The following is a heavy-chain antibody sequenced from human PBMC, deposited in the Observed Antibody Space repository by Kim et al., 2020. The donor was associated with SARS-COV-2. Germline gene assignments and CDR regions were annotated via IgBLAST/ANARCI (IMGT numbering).Heavy chain of an antibody. CDR1: GFTFSSYA. D-gene: IGHD4-17*01. CDR3: ARAPVRYGYYFDY. J-gene: IGHJ4*02. V-gene: IGHV3-30*04. CDR2: ISYDGSNK. Sequence: GGSLRLSCAASGFTFSSYAMHWVRQAPGKGLEWVAVISYDGSNKYYVDSVKGRFTISRDNSKNTLYLQMNSLRAEDTAVYYCARAPVRYGYYFDYWGQGTLVPVSS.